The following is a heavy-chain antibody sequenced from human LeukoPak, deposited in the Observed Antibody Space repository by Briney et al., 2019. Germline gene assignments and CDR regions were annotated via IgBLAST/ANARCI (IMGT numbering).Heavy chain of an antibody. D-gene: IGHD3-22*01. CDR1: GFTFSSYG. CDR2: IWYDGSNK. V-gene: IGHV3-33*01. J-gene: IGHJ4*02. CDR3: ARVPSYYYDSSGYFDY. Sequence: GRSLRLSCAASGFTFSSYGMHWVRQASGKGLEWVAVIWYDGSNKYYADSVKGRFTISRDNSKNTLYLQMNSLRAEDTAVYYCARVPSYYYDSSGYFDYWGQGTLVTVSS.